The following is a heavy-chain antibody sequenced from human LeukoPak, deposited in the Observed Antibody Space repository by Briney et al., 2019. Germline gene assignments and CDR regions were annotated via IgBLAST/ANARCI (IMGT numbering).Heavy chain of an antibody. D-gene: IGHD6-19*01. CDR1: GFTFSSYG. Sequence: GGSLRLSCAASGFTFSSYGMHWVRQAPGKGLEWVAVISYDGSNKYYADSVKGRFTISRDNSKNTLYLQMNSLRAEDTAVYYCAKDRYPDSRGWLQNYYYGMDVWGQGTTVTVSS. CDR2: ISYDGSNK. V-gene: IGHV3-30*18. J-gene: IGHJ6*02. CDR3: AKDRYPDSRGWLQNYYYGMDV.